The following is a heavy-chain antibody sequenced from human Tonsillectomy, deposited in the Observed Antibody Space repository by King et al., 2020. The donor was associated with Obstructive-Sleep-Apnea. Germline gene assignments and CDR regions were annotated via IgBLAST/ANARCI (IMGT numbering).Heavy chain of an antibody. CDR1: GFTFNSYA. CDR3: ARGNPNYAEYFDY. CDR2: ISYDGSNK. Sequence: VQLVESGGGVVQPGRSLRLSCAASGFTFNSYAMHWVRQAPGKGLEWVAVISYDGSNKYYADSGKGRFTISRDNSKNTLYLQMNSLRAEDTAVYYCARGNPNYAEYFDYWGQGTLVTVSS. D-gene: IGHD4/OR15-4a*01. J-gene: IGHJ4*02. V-gene: IGHV3-30*04.